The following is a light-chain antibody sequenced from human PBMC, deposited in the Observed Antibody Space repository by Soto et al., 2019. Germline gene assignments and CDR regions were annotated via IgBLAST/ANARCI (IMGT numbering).Light chain of an antibody. CDR1: QGIRND. J-gene: IGKJ1*01. Sequence: AIQMTQSPSSLSASVGDRVTITCRASQGIRNDLGWYQQKPGKAPQLLIYAASSLQSGVPSRFSGSGSGTDFTLTISDLRPEDFATYYCLQDYTYPWTFGQGTKVEIK. CDR3: LQDYTYPWT. CDR2: AAS. V-gene: IGKV1-6*01.